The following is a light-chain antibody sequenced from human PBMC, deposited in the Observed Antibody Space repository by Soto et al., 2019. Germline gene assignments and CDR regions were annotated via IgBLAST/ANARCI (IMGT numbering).Light chain of an antibody. Sequence: EIVLTQSPATLSLSPGERATLSCRASQSVSSYLAWYQQKPGQAPRLLIYDASNRATGIPARFSGSGSGTDFTLTISSLAPEDFEVYYCQQRSNWSTFGQGTRLEIK. CDR3: QQRSNWST. J-gene: IGKJ5*01. CDR1: QSVSSY. V-gene: IGKV3-11*01. CDR2: DAS.